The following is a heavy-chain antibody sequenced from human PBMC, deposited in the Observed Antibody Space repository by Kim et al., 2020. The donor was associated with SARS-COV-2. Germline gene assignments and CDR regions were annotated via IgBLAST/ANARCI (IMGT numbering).Heavy chain of an antibody. CDR3: ARGPGGSFPDY. CDR2: INHSGST. J-gene: IGHJ4*02. V-gene: IGHV4-34*01. CDR1: GGSFSGYY. D-gene: IGHD1-26*01. Sequence: SETLSLTCAVYGGSFSGYYLSWIRQPPGKGLEWIGEINHSGSTNYNPSLKSRVTISVDTSKNQFSLKLSSVTAADTAVYYCARGPGGSFPDYWGQGTLVTVSS.